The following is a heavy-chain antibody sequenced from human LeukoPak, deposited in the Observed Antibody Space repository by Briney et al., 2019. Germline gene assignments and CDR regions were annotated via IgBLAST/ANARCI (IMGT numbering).Heavy chain of an antibody. J-gene: IGHJ4*02. V-gene: IGHV1-2*02. Sequence: ASVKVSCKASGYSLTGYYMHWVRQALGQGLEWMGWINPNSGGTNYAPKFQGRVTMTRDTSISTAYMELSRLRSDDTAVYYCARAHYISSSFVNDYWGQGTLVTVSS. D-gene: IGHD6-6*01. CDR3: ARAHYISSSFVNDY. CDR2: INPNSGGT. CDR1: GYSLTGYY.